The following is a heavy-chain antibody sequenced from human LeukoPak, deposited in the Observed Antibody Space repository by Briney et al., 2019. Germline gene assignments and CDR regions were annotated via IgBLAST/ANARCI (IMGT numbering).Heavy chain of an antibody. D-gene: IGHD2-2*01. CDR2: VNGDGTST. CDR3: VRSCSSGSCYGYKDY. CDR1: GFTFSSYL. Sequence: GGSLRLSCATSGFTFSSYLMHWVRQVPGKGLVWVSRVNGDGTSTSYADSVQGRFTISRDNAKNTLYLYMNSLRGDDTAIYFCVRSCSSGSCYGYKDYWGQGTLVTVSS. J-gene: IGHJ4*02. V-gene: IGHV3-74*01.